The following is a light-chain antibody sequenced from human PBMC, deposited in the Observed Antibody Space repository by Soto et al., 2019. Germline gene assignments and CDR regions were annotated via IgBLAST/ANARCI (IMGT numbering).Light chain of an antibody. Sequence: QSVLTQSPSASASLGASVKLTYTLSRGHSSYAIAWHQQQPEKGPRYLMRLNSDGSHSKGDGIPDRFSGSSSGAERYLTISSLQSEDEADYYCQTWGTGIVVFGGGTKLTVL. J-gene: IGLJ2*01. V-gene: IGLV4-69*01. CDR2: LNSDGSH. CDR1: RGHSSYA. CDR3: QTWGTGIVV.